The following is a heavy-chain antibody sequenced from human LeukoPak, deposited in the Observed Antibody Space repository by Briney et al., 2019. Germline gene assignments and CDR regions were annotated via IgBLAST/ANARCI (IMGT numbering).Heavy chain of an antibody. CDR1: GGSISSGGYS. CDR3: ARRAYSSSSGYNWFDP. CDR2: IYHSGST. V-gene: IGHV4-30-2*01. Sequence: SETLSLTCAVSGGSISSGGYSWSWIRQPPGTGLEWIGYIYHSGSTYYNPSLKSRVTISVDRSKNQFSLKLSSVTAADTAVYYCARRAYSSSSGYNWFDPRGQGTLVTVSS. D-gene: IGHD6-13*01. J-gene: IGHJ5*02.